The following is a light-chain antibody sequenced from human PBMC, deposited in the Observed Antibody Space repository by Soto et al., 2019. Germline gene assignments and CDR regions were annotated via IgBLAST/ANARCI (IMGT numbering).Light chain of an antibody. CDR2: EVS. Sequence: QSALTQPASVSGSPGQSITISCTGTSSDVGSYNYVSWYQQHPGKAPKLMIYEVSNRPSGVSNRFSGSKSGNTASLTISGVQAEDEADYYCCSYTSSTTYVFGAGTKLTVL. CDR1: SSDVGSYNY. CDR3: CSYTSSTTYV. J-gene: IGLJ1*01. V-gene: IGLV2-14*01.